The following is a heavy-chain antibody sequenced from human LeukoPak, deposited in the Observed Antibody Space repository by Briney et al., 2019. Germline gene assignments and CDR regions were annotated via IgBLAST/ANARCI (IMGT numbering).Heavy chain of an antibody. CDR1: GGTFSSYA. J-gene: IGHJ4*02. CDR3: ARYIAAAGSFDY. Sequence: GASVKVSCKASGGTFSSYAISWVRQAPGQGLEWMGGIIPIFGTANYAQKFQGRVTITRNTSISTAYMELSSLRSEDTAVYYCARYIAAAGSFDYWGQGTLVTVS. D-gene: IGHD6-13*01. V-gene: IGHV1-69*05. CDR2: IIPIFGTA.